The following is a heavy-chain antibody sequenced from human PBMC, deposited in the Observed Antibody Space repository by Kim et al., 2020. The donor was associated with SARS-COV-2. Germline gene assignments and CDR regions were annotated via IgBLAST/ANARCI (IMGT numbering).Heavy chain of an antibody. CDR2: IYSDASTI. D-gene: IGHD2-15*01. J-gene: IGHJ1*01. Sequence: GGSLRLSCAASGFTFSSFWMHWVRQAPGKGLVWVSRIYSDASTITYADSVKGRFTISRDNAKNTLYLQMNNLGVEDTAVYYCVRGYSGGLYGSFQYWGQGSLVTVSS. CDR3: VRGYSGGLYGSFQY. CDR1: GFTFSSFW. V-gene: IGHV3-74*03.